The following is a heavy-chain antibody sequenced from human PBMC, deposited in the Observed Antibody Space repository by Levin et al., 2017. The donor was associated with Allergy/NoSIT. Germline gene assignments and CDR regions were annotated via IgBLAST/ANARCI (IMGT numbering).Heavy chain of an antibody. J-gene: IGHJ4*02. CDR3: ARACDLSTTTNGWPDF. Sequence: GGSLRLSCAVSGFTFTAYTMNWVRQAPGKGLEWISSISSFSDTIYYADSVKGRFTISRDNAKNSLYLQMNSLRVDDTAMYYCARACDLSTTTNGWPDFWGLGTLVTVSS. D-gene: IGHD6-19*01. CDR1: GFTFTAYT. CDR2: ISSFSDTI. V-gene: IGHV3-48*01.